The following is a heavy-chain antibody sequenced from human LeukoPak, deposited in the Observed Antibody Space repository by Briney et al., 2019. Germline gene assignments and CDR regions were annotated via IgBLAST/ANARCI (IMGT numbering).Heavy chain of an antibody. V-gene: IGHV1-18*01. CDR3: ARDRGSMSVWGSYPYYMDV. Sequence: GASVKVSCKASGYTFTSYGISWVRQAPGQGLEWMGWISAYNGNTNYAQKLQGRVTMTTDTSTSTAYMELRSLRSDDTAVYYCARDRGSMSVWGSYPYYMDVWGKGTTVTISS. J-gene: IGHJ6*03. D-gene: IGHD3-16*02. CDR2: ISAYNGNT. CDR1: GYTFTSYG.